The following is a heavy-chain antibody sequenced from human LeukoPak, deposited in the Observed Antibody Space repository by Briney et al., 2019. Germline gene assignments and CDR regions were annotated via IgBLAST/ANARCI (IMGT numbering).Heavy chain of an antibody. CDR3: ARGGHSGSSSSDFDY. CDR2: MNPNSGNT. V-gene: IGHV1-8*01. D-gene: IGHD6-6*01. CDR1: GYSFTSFD. J-gene: IGHJ4*02. Sequence: ASVKVSCKTSGYSFTSFDVNWVRQATGQGLEWMGWMNPNSGNTGYAQRFLGRVTMTRDTSISTAYMELSNLTSDDTAVYYCARGGHSGSSSSDFDYWGQGTLVTVSS.